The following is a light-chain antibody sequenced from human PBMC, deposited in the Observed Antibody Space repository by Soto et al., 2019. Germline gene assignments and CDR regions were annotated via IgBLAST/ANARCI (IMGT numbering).Light chain of an antibody. CDR1: QSVSSSY. J-gene: IGKJ1*01. CDR2: GVS. V-gene: IGKV3-20*01. Sequence: IVLTQSPVTLSLSPGERATLSCRASQSVSSSYLAWYQQKPGQAPRLLIYGVSSRATGIPDRFSGSGSGTDFTLTISRLEPEDFAVYYCQQYGSSPETFGQGTKVEIK. CDR3: QQYGSSPET.